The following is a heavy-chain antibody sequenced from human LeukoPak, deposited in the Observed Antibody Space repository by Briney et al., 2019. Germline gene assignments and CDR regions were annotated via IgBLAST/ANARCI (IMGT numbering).Heavy chain of an antibody. CDR3: ARGFAAGSLRFDP. D-gene: IGHD6-13*01. Sequence: SVKVSCKASGGTFSSYTISWVRQAPGQGLEWMGRIIPILGIANYAQKFQGRVTITADKSTSTAYMKLSSLRSEDTAVYYCARGFAAGSLRFDPWGQGTLVTVSS. CDR1: GGTFSSYT. CDR2: IIPILGIA. J-gene: IGHJ5*02. V-gene: IGHV1-69*02.